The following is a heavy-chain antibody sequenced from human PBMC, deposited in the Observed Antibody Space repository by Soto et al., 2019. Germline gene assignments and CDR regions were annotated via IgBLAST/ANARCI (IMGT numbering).Heavy chain of an antibody. CDR2: ISGGGGTT. CDR3: ANIRDYGSRQLRAFDI. Sequence: EVQLLESGGGLVQPGGSLRLSCAASGFTLSSFAMSWVRQAPGKGLEWVSAISGGGGTTYYADSVKGRFTISRDTSKNTLYLQMNSLRADDTAVYYCANIRDYGSRQLRAFDIWGQGTMVTVSS. CDR1: GFTLSSFA. J-gene: IGHJ3*02. V-gene: IGHV3-23*01. D-gene: IGHD6-13*01.